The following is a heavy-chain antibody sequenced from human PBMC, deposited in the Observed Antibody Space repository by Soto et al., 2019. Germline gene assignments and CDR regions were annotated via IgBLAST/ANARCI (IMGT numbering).Heavy chain of an antibody. CDR2: INPSGGST. CDR3: ARDYDNYDSSCYYYPTFGAFDI. D-gene: IGHD3-22*01. CDR1: GYTFTSYY. Sequence: ASVKVSCKASGYTFTSYYMHWVRQAPGQGLEWMGIINPSGGSTSYAQKFQGRVTMTRDTSTSTVYMELSSLRSEDTAVYYCARDYDNYDSSCYYYPTFGAFDIWGQGTMVTVSS. V-gene: IGHV1-46*01. J-gene: IGHJ3*02.